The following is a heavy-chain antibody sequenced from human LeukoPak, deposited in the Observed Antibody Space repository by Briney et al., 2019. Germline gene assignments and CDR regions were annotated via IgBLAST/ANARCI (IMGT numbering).Heavy chain of an antibody. D-gene: IGHD2-2*01. J-gene: IGHJ4*02. CDR2: ISSSSSTM. CDR1: GFTFSGYS. V-gene: IGHV3-48*01. CDR3: AHGSMYQLDY. Sequence: GGSLRLSCAVSGFTFSGYSMNWVRQAPGKGLEWVSYISSSSSTMYYADSVEGRFTISRDNAKNSLYLQMNSLRAEDTAVYYCAHGSMYQLDYWGQGTLVTVSS.